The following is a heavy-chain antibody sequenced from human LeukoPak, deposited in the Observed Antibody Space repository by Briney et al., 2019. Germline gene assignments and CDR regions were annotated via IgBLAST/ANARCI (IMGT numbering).Heavy chain of an antibody. J-gene: IGHJ4*02. Sequence: SETLSLTCSVSGGSISNYYWNWIRQPPGKGLEWIGNIYYTGSSYSESTKYTPSLKSRVTISVDTSKNQFSLKLSSVTAADTAVYYCARTAFSGYYDSSGYYQASYFDYWGQGTLVTVSS. CDR2: IYYTGSSYSEST. CDR3: ARTAFSGYYDSSGYYQASYFDY. V-gene: IGHV4-59*01. D-gene: IGHD3-22*01. CDR1: GGSISNYY.